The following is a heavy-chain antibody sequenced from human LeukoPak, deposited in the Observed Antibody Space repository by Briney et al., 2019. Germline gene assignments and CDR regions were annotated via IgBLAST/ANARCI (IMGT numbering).Heavy chain of an antibody. CDR3: ARVDLGEYDYYYGMEV. CDR2: IYHSGST. CDR1: GGSISSSNW. V-gene: IGHV4-4*02. D-gene: IGHD3-16*01. J-gene: IGHJ6*04. Sequence: PSETLSLTCAVSGGSISSSNWWSWVRQPPGKGLEWIGEIYHSGSTNYNPSLKSRVTISVDKSKNQFSLKLSSVTAADTAVYYCARVDLGEYDYYYGMEVWGKGTRLTVSS.